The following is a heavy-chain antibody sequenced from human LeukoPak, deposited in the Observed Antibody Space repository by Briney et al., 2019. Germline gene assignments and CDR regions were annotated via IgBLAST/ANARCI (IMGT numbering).Heavy chain of an antibody. J-gene: IGHJ6*03. CDR1: GGSISSYY. Sequence: PSETLSLTCTVSGGSISSYYWRWIRQPPGKGLEWIGYIYYSGSTNYNPSLKSRVTISVDTSKNQFSLKLSSVTAADTAVYYCARARADSSSWYYYYYMDVWGKGTTVTVSS. CDR2: IYYSGST. CDR3: ARARADSSSWYYYYYMDV. V-gene: IGHV4-59*01. D-gene: IGHD6-13*01.